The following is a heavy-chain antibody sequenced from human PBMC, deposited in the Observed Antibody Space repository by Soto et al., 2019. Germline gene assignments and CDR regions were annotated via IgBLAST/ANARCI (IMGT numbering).Heavy chain of an antibody. CDR1: GFTFSTYT. V-gene: IGHV3-21*01. CDR2: ISRDSDFI. CDR3: ARDTIAGGLAPMDY. Sequence: GGSMRLSCAASGFTFSTYTMNWVRQAPGKGLEWVSSISRDSDFIYYADSLEGRFTVSRDNAKNSLYLQMNSLRADDTAVYYCARDTIAGGLAPMDYWGQGTLVTVSS. D-gene: IGHD2-2*01. J-gene: IGHJ4*02.